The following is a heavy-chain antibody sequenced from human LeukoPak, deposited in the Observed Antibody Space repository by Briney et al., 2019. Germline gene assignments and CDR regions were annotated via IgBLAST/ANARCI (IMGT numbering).Heavy chain of an antibody. CDR3: AAHPTRRSGVYFQH. CDR1: GLTFSSYA. V-gene: IGHV3-30*14. Sequence: GGSLRLSCAASGLTFSSYAMHWVRQAPGKVLEWVAAISFDGSNEYYADSVKGRFTISRDNSKNTLYLQMNSLRAEDTAVYYCAAHPTRRSGVYFQHWGQGTLVTVSS. J-gene: IGHJ1*01. D-gene: IGHD3-10*01. CDR2: ISFDGSNE.